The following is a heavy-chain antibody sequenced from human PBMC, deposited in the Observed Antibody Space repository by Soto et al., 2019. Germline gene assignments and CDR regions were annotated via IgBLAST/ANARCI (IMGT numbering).Heavy chain of an antibody. J-gene: IGHJ4*02. V-gene: IGHV1-69*01. D-gene: IGHD6-13*01. Sequence: QAQVVQSGAEVRKHGSSVKLSCKASEGTFNSYAIAWVRQAPGQGLEWMGGIIPYYNTLNYAQKFQDRVTITEDDSTNTVYMELSSLRSDDTAVYFCASGASRWYPYFFDSWAKGTLVTVSS. CDR1: EGTFNSYA. CDR2: IIPYYNTL. CDR3: ASGASRWYPYFFDS.